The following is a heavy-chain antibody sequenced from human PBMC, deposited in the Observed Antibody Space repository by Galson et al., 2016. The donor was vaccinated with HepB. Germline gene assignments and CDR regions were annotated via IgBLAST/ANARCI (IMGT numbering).Heavy chain of an antibody. CDR1: GFTFSTYG. J-gene: IGHJ4*02. CDR2: IWYDGSNK. D-gene: IGHD4-17*01. CDR3: AKKWSYGDYSYFDY. V-gene: IGHV3-33*03. Sequence: SLRLSCAASGFTFSTYGMHWVRQAPGKGLEWVAVIWYDGSNKHYADSVKGRFTISRDNAKNSLYLQMNRLRAEDTAVYYCAKKWSYGDYSYFDYWGQGTLVTVSS.